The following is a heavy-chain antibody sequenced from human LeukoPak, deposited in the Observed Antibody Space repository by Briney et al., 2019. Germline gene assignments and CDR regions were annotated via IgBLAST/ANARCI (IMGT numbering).Heavy chain of an antibody. Sequence: GGSLRLSCAASGFTFSSYWMHWVRQGPGTGLVWVSRTHNDGITTAYADSVKGRFTISRDNAKNTLSLQMNSLRAEDTAVYYCSRGFCNGGSCYFDYWGQGTLVTVSS. D-gene: IGHD2-15*01. CDR2: THNDGITT. J-gene: IGHJ4*02. CDR3: SRGFCNGGSCYFDY. V-gene: IGHV3-74*01. CDR1: GFTFSSYW.